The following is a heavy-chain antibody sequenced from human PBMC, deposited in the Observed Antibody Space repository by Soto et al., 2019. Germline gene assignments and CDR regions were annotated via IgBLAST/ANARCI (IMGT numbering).Heavy chain of an antibody. CDR2: ISYDGSNK. Sequence: QVQLVESGGGVVQPGRSLRLSCAASGFTFSSYAMHWVRQAPGKGLEWVAVISYDGSNKYYADSVKGRFTISRDNSKNTLYPQMNSLRAEDTAVYYCARDRRDYWAWFDTWGQGRLVTVSS. D-gene: IGHD5-12*01. V-gene: IGHV3-30-3*01. CDR1: GFTFSSYA. J-gene: IGHJ5*02. CDR3: ARDRRDYWAWFDT.